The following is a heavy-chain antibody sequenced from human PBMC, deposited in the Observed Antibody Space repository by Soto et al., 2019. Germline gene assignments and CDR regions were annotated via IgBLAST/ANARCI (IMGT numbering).Heavy chain of an antibody. J-gene: IGHJ4*02. CDR1: GDSVSSNSAA. CDR3: ARSPHEDIVATRSRYFDY. CDR2: TYYRSKWYN. Sequence: SQTLSLTCAISGDSVSSNSAAWNWIRQSPSRGLEWLGRTYYRSKWYNDYAVSVKSRITINPDTSKNQFSLQLNSVTPEETAVYYCARSPHEDIVATRSRYFDYWGQGTLVTVSS. D-gene: IGHD5-12*01. V-gene: IGHV6-1*01.